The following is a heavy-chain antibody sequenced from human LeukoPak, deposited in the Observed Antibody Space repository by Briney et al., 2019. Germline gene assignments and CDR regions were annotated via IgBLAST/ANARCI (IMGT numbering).Heavy chain of an antibody. CDR1: GFAFSSYA. CDR3: AKSQAAVPTATQYLDV. V-gene: IGHV3-23*01. D-gene: IGHD2-2*01. CDR2: ISGSGGST. J-gene: IGHJ6*03. Sequence: PGGSLRLSCAASGFAFSSYAMTWVRQAPGKGLEWVSAISGSGGSTYYADSVKGRFTISRDNSKNALYLQMNSLRGEDTAVYYCAKSQAAVPTATQYLDVWGKGTTVTVSS.